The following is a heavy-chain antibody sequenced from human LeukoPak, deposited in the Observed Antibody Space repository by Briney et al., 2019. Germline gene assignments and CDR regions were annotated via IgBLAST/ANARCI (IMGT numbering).Heavy chain of an antibody. CDR1: GGSFSGSS. V-gene: IGHV4-34*01. J-gene: IGHJ4*02. D-gene: IGHD5-12*01. CDR3: ARHFRGFPYYFDC. Sequence: PSETLSLTCAVYGGSFSGSSWTWIRQSPDKGLEWVGEVNHSGTTNYNPSLKSRLTISLDTSKNQFSLILTSVTAADTALYYCARHFRGFPYYFDCWGQGTLVTVSP. CDR2: VNHSGTT.